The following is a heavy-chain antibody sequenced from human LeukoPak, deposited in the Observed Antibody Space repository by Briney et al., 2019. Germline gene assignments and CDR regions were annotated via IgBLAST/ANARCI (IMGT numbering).Heavy chain of an antibody. CDR2: INHSGST. V-gene: IGHV4-34*01. CDR3: ARRLTQFDCFDP. Sequence: SETLSLTCAVYGGSFSGYYWSWIRQPPGKGLEWIGEINHSGSTSYNPSLKSRVTISVDTSKNQFSLKLSSVTPEDTAVYYCARRLTQFDCFDPWGQGILVTVSS. D-gene: IGHD2-21*02. J-gene: IGHJ5*02. CDR1: GGSFSGYY.